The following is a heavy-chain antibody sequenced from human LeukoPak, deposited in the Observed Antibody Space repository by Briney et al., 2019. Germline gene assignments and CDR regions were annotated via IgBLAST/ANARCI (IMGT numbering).Heavy chain of an antibody. D-gene: IGHD3-10*01. CDR3: ARGPTYGSRSDFLES. Sequence: GGSLRLSCVASGFSISSHWMSWVRQAPGKGLEWVASLKEDVSARNLVDSVKGRFTISTDNAQNSLYLQMNSLRVEDTAVYYCARGPTYGSRSDFLESWGLGTLVTVSS. CDR2: LKEDVSAR. CDR1: GFSISSHW. J-gene: IGHJ4*02. V-gene: IGHV3-7*01.